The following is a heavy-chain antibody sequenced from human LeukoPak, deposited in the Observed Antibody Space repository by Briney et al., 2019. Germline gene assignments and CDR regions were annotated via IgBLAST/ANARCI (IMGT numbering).Heavy chain of an antibody. Sequence: GGSLRLSCSASGFTFSSYAMHWVRQAPGKGLEYVSAISSNGGSTYYADSVKGRFTISRDNSKNTLYLQMSSLRAEDTAVYYCVKDGLVEWFGELGGDYWGQGTLVTVSS. D-gene: IGHD3-10*01. J-gene: IGHJ4*02. CDR2: ISSNGGST. CDR1: GFTFSSYA. V-gene: IGHV3-64D*06. CDR3: VKDGLVEWFGELGGDY.